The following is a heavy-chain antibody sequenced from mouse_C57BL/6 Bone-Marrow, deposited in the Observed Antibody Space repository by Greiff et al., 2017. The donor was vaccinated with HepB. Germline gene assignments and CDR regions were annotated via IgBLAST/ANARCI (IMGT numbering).Heavy chain of an antibody. V-gene: IGHV5-16*01. D-gene: IGHD4-1*01. CDR1: GFTFSDYY. CDR3: AREGELANWDYWYFDV. CDR2: INYDGSST. Sequence: EVHLVESEGGLVQPGSSMKLSCTASGFTFSDYYMAWVRQVPKKGLEWVANINYDGSSTYYLDSLKSRFIISRDNAKNILYLQMSSLKSEDTATYYCAREGELANWDYWYFDVWGTGTTVTVSS. J-gene: IGHJ1*03.